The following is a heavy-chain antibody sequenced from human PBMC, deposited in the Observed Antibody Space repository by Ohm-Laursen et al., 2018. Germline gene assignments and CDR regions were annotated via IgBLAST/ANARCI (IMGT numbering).Heavy chain of an antibody. CDR2: ISATGNT. CDR1: GDSISSYY. J-gene: IGHJ4*02. CDR3: ARLEYCSGDTCYGDY. V-gene: IGHV4-4*07. D-gene: IGHD2-15*01. Sequence: SETLSLTCSVSGDSISSYYWSWVREPAGKGLDWIGRISATGNTNYNPSLKSRVTMSIDTSKNQFSLKLTSVTAADTAVYYCARLEYCSGDTCYGDYWGQGTLVTVSS.